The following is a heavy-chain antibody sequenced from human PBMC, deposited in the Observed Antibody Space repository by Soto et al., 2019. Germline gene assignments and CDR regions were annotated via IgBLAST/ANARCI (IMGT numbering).Heavy chain of an antibody. CDR2: INHSGST. CDR1: GGSFSGYY. Sequence: PSETLSLTCAVYGGSFSGYYWSWIRQPPGKGLEWIGEINHSGSTNYNPSLKSRVTISVDTSKNQFSLKLSSVTAADTAVYYCARASADYDILTGYYGARYYYYYYGMDVWGQGTTGTVS. V-gene: IGHV4-34*01. CDR3: ARASADYDILTGYYGARYYYYYYGMDV. J-gene: IGHJ6*02. D-gene: IGHD3-9*01.